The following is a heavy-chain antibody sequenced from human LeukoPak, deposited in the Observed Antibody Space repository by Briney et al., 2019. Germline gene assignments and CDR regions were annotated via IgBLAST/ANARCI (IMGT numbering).Heavy chain of an antibody. Sequence: SETLSLTCTVSGYSITSAYYWGWIRQPPGKGLEWIAEITQSGSTNYNPSLKSRVTISVDTSKNQFSLRLSSVTAADTAIYYCARGISGSGSYGHFDYWGQGILVTVSS. CDR3: ARGISGSGSYGHFDY. CDR1: GYSITSAYY. CDR2: ITQSGST. V-gene: IGHV4-38-2*02. J-gene: IGHJ4*02. D-gene: IGHD1-26*01.